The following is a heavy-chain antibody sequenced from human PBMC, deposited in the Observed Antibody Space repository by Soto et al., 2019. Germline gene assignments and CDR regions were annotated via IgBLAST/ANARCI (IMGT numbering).Heavy chain of an antibody. Sequence: PSETLSLTCTVSGGSISSYYWSWIRQPPGKGLEWIGYIYYSGSTNYNPSLKSRVTISVDTSKNQCSLKLSSVAAADTAVYYCARKADYYDSSGYYWAAFDIWGQGTMGNVSS. D-gene: IGHD3-22*01. CDR3: ARKADYYDSSGYYWAAFDI. CDR2: IYYSGST. CDR1: GGSISSYY. J-gene: IGHJ3*02. V-gene: IGHV4-59*01.